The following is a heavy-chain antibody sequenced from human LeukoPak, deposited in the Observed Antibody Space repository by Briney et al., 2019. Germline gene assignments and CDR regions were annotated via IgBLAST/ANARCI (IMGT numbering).Heavy chain of an antibody. J-gene: IGHJ4*02. V-gene: IGHV3-11*04. Sequence: RGSLRLSCAASGFTFSDYYMSWIRHALRKGLGRVSYISSSGSTIYYADSVKGRFTISRDNAKNSLYLQMNSRGAEDTAVYYCGRRAARGAYIHYWGQGTLVTVSS. CDR3: GRRAARGAYIHY. D-gene: IGHD6-6*01. CDR1: GFTFSDYY. CDR2: ISSSGSTI.